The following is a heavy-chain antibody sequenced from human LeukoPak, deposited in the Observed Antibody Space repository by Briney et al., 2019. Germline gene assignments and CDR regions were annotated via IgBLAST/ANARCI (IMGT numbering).Heavy chain of an antibody. D-gene: IGHD3-10*01. J-gene: IGHJ4*02. CDR3: ARRSYYYGSGTDY. CDR1: GYSISSGYY. CDR2: IYHSGST. V-gene: IGHV4-38-2*01. Sequence: SETLFLTCAVSGYSISSGYYWGWIRQPPGKGLEWIGSIYHSGSTYYNPSLKSRVTISVDTSKNQFSLKLSSVTAADTAVYYCARRSYYYGSGTDYWGQGTLVTVSS.